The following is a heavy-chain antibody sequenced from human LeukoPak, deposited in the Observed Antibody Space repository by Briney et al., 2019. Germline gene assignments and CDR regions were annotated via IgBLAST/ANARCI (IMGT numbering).Heavy chain of an antibody. V-gene: IGHV1-69*13. Sequence: SVKVSCKASGYTFTSYDINWVRQASGQGLEWMGGIIPIFGTANYAQKFQGRVTITADESTSTAYMELSSLRSEDTAVYYCARGSGSPYGMDVWGKGTTVTVSS. J-gene: IGHJ6*04. CDR3: ARGSGSPYGMDV. D-gene: IGHD3-10*01. CDR2: IIPIFGTA. CDR1: GYTFTSYD.